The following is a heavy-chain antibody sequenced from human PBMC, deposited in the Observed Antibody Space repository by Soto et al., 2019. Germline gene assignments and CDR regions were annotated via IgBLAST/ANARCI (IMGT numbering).Heavy chain of an antibody. CDR3: SRDLNSDY. CDR2: IXXXNGXX. J-gene: IGHJ4*02. D-gene: IGHD3-9*01. CDR1: RYTFTSYA. V-gene: IGHV1-3*01. Sequence: XSVKVSCKASRYTFTSYAMHWVRQAPGQRXXXXXXIXXXNGXXKCXXXXXXXVXXXRXXXASTAYMDLTRLRSEGTAVYYSSRDLNSDYWGQGTLGTVSS.